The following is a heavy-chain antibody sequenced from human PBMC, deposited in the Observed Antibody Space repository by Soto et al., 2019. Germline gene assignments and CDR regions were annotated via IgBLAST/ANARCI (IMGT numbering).Heavy chain of an antibody. V-gene: IGHV1-18*01. CDR3: ATAYGDYWYFDY. CDR1: GGTFSSYT. Sequence: ASVKVSCEASGGTFSSYTISCVRQAPGQGLEWMGWINADNGNTNYAQKLQGRVTMTKDTSTDTAYMELSSLRSEDTAVYYCATAYGDYWYFDYWGQGTLVTVSS. J-gene: IGHJ4*02. D-gene: IGHD4-17*01. CDR2: INADNGNT.